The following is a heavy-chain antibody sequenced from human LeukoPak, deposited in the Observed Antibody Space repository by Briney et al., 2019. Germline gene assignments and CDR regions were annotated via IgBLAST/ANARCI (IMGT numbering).Heavy chain of an antibody. Sequence: SETLSLTCTVSGGSISSSSYYWGWIRQPPGKGLEWIGSIYYSGSTYYNPSLKSRVTISVDTSKNQFSLKLSSVTAAGTAVYYCASTLTGYYKGYFDYWGQGTLVTVSS. CDR1: GGSISSSSYY. CDR3: ASTLTGYYKGYFDY. CDR2: IYYSGST. V-gene: IGHV4-39*07. J-gene: IGHJ4*02. D-gene: IGHD3-9*01.